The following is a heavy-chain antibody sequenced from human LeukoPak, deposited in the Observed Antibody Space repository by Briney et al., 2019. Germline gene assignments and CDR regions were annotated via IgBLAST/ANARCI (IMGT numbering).Heavy chain of an antibody. V-gene: IGHV1-24*01. CDR1: GYRLTELS. D-gene: IGHD6-19*01. Sequence: GASVKVSCKVSGYRLTELSMHWVRQAPGKGLEWMGGFDSEDDQTVYAQKFRGRVTLTEDTSTDTAYMELTGLRSDDAAVYFCATGTGFTSGEAFDIWGQRRLVIVSS. CDR3: ATGTGFTSGEAFDI. J-gene: IGHJ3*02. CDR2: FDSEDDQT.